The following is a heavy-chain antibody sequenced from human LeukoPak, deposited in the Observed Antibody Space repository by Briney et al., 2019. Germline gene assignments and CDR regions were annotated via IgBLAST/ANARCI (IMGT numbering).Heavy chain of an antibody. J-gene: IGHJ4*02. V-gene: IGHV3-30*02. Sequence: GGSLRLSCAASGFTFSIYGMHWFRQAPGKGLEWVTFVRYDQSATVYADSVQGRFAISRDNSKNTVYLQMNSLRVEDTALYFCVKDQGECPGSRCYLRFLEYWGQGTLVIVSS. CDR3: VKDQGECPGSRCYLRFLEY. CDR1: GFTFSIYG. CDR2: VRYDQSAT. D-gene: IGHD3-3*01.